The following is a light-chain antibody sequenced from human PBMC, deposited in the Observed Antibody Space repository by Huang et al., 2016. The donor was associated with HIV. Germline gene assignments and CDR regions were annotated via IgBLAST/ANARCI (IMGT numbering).Light chain of an antibody. Sequence: DIQMTQSPSSMSASVGDIVTITCRASQSISSYLNWYQQKPGKAPKLLIYAASSLQSGLPSRFSGSGSGTDFTLTIISLQPEDFATYYCQQSYSTPWTFGQGTKVEIK. CDR3: QQSYSTPWT. CDR2: AAS. V-gene: IGKV1-39*01. CDR1: QSISSY. J-gene: IGKJ1*01.